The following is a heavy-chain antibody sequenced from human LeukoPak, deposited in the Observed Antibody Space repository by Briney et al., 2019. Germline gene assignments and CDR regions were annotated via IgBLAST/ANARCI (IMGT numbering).Heavy chain of an antibody. V-gene: IGHV3-49*04. Sequence: GGSLRLSCTASEFTFGDYAMSWVRQAPGKGLEWVGFIRSKAYGGTTEYAASVKGRFTISRDDSKSIAYLQMNSLKTEDTAVYYCTREGAAYGSGSYYFDYWGQGTLVTVSS. CDR1: EFTFGDYA. D-gene: IGHD3-10*01. CDR3: TREGAAYGSGSYYFDY. CDR2: IRSKAYGGTT. J-gene: IGHJ4*02.